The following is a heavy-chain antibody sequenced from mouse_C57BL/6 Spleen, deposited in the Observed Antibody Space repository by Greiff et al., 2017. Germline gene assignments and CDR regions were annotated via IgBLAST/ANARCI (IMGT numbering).Heavy chain of an antibody. V-gene: IGHV1-82*01. CDR2: IYPGDGDT. CDR3: ARDLDGYYFDY. CDR1: GYAFSSSW. D-gene: IGHD2-3*01. Sequence: QVQLQQSGPELVKPGASVKISCKASGYAFSSSWMNWVKQRPGKGLEWIGRIYPGDGDTNYNGKFKGKATLTADKSSSTAYMQLSSLTSEDSAVXFCARDLDGYYFDYWGQGTTLTVSS. J-gene: IGHJ2*01.